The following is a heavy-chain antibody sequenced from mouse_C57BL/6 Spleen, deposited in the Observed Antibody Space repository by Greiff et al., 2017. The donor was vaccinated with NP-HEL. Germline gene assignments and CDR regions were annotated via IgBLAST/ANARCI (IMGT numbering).Heavy chain of an antibody. V-gene: IGHV1-52*01. CDR3: ARTEGAYDYFYYAMDY. Sequence: VQLQESGAELVRPGSSVKLSCKASGYTFTSYWMHWVKQRPIQGLEWIGNIDPSDSETHYNQKFKDKATLTVDKSSSTAYMQLSSLTSEDSAVYYCARTEGAYDYFYYAMDYWGQGTSVTVSS. J-gene: IGHJ4*01. CDR2: IDPSDSET. CDR1: GYTFTSYW. D-gene: IGHD2-4*01.